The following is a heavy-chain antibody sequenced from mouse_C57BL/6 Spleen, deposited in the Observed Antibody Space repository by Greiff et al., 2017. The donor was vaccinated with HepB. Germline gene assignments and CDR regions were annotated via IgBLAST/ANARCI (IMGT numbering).Heavy chain of an antibody. D-gene: IGHD1-1*01. V-gene: IGHV1-15*01. CDR3: TRRLYYYGSRDFDY. J-gene: IGHJ2*01. CDR2: IDPETGGT. Sequence: QVQLQQSGAELVRPGASVTLSCKASGYTFTDYEMHWVKQTPVHGLEWIGAIDPETGGTAYNQKFKGKAILTADKSSSTAYMELRSLTSEDSAVYYCTRRLYYYGSRDFDYWGQGTTLTVSS. CDR1: GYTFTDYE.